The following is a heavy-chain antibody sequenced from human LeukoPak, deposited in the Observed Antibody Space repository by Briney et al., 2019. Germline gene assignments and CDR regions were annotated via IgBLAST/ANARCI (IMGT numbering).Heavy chain of an antibody. CDR1: GFTFSSYN. Sequence: GGSLRLSCAASGFTFSSYNMNWVRQAPGKGLEWVSSISSSSSYIYYADSLKGRFTISRDNAKNSLYLQMNSLRAEDTAVYYCARRAPGYCITTSCPDTYYYYYYMDVWGKGTTVTVSS. V-gene: IGHV3-21*01. CDR3: ARRAPGYCITTSCPDTYYYYYYMDV. D-gene: IGHD2-2*01. J-gene: IGHJ6*03. CDR2: ISSSSSYI.